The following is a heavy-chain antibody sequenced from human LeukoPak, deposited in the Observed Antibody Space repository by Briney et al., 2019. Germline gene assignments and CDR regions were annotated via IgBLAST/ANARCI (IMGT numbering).Heavy chain of an antibody. CDR3: AGQFDSSGSYFY. D-gene: IGHD3-22*01. Sequence: SETLSLTCTVSGSGYSISGGYYWGWIRQPPGKGLEWIGSIYHSGSTYYNPSLKGRATISVDTSKNQFSLKLKSVTAADTAVYYCAGQFDSSGSYFYWGQGTLVTVSS. J-gene: IGHJ4*02. V-gene: IGHV4-38-2*02. CDR1: GSGYSISGGYY. CDR2: IYHSGST.